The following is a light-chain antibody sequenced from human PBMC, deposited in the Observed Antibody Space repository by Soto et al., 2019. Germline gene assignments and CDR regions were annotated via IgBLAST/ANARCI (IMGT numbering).Light chain of an antibody. J-gene: IGKJ2*01. CDR1: QTLRRTY. V-gene: IGKV3-20*01. CDR2: GAS. CDR3: HQYDNAPQT. Sequence: EIVLMQSPGTLSLSPGERATLSCRASQTLRRTYIAWYQQKPGQAPRVLIYGASKRATGIPDRFSGSGSGTDFSLTISRLEHEDFAVYYCHQYDNAPQTYGQGTKVDI.